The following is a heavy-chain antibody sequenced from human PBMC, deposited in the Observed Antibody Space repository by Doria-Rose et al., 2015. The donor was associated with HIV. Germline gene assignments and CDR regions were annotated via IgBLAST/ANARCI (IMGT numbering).Heavy chain of an antibody. CDR1: GVSLSSPGMG. J-gene: IGHJ4*02. V-gene: IGHV2-26*01. Sequence: QVTLKESGPVLVKPTETLTLTCTVSGVSLSSPGMGVSWIRQPPGKALEWLANIFADDERSYKTSLKSRLTICRGPSKGQVSLTMSDMDPVDTATYYCARIKSSRWYHKYYFDFWGQGTLVIVSA. CDR2: IFADDER. CDR3: ARIKSSRWYHKYYFDF. D-gene: IGHD6-13*01.